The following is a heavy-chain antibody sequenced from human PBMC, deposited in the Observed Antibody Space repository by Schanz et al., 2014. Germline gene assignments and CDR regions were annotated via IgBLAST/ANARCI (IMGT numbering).Heavy chain of an antibody. CDR1: GFGFSSYS. CDR2: IKHDGSVK. V-gene: IGHV3-7*02. CDR3: ARGGSGSHYRLDY. J-gene: IGHJ4*02. Sequence: EVQLLESGGGLVQPGGSLRLSCAASGFGFSSYSMNWVRQAPGKGPEWVANIKHDGSVKDYVDSVEGRFTISRDNSKNTLFLQMNSLRAEDTGLYFCARGGSGSHYRLDYWGQGTLATVSS. D-gene: IGHD1-26*01.